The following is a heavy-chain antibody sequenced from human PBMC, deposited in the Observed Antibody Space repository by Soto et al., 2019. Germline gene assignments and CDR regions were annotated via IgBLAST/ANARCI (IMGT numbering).Heavy chain of an antibody. CDR1: GGTFSSYA. D-gene: IGHD3-22*01. V-gene: IGHV1-69*13. CDR2: IIPIFGTA. CDR3: ARDRYYDSSGSSYFDY. Sequence: SVKVSCKASGGTFSSYAISWVRQAPGQGLEWMGGIIPIFGTANYAQKFQGRVTITADESTSTAYMELSSLRSEDTAVYYCARDRYYDSSGSSYFDYWGQGTLVTVSS. J-gene: IGHJ4*02.